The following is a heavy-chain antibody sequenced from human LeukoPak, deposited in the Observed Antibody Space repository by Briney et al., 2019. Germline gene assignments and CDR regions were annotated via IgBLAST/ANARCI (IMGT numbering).Heavy chain of an antibody. CDR2: INHSGST. Sequence: SETLSLTCAVYGGSFSGYYWSWIRQPPGKGLEWIGEINHSGSTNYNPSLKSRVTISVDTSKNQFSLKLSSVTAADTAVYYCARGGGGYPALFDYWGPGTLVTVSS. CDR1: GGSFSGYY. J-gene: IGHJ4*02. D-gene: IGHD2-15*01. CDR3: ARGGGGYPALFDY. V-gene: IGHV4-34*01.